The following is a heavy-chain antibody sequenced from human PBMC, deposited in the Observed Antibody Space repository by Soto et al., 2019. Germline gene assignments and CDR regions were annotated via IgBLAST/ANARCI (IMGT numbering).Heavy chain of an antibody. D-gene: IGHD6-13*01. J-gene: IGHJ6*02. CDR2: IDPSDSYT. CDR3: ARRQRAAAINYYYYGMDV. CDR1: GYSFTSYW. Sequence: PREALKLSCKCSGYSFTSYWISWVRQIPGKGLEWMGRIDPSDSYTNYSPSFQGHVTISADKSISTAYLQWSSLKASDTAMYYCARRQRAAAINYYYYGMDVWGQGTTVTVSS. V-gene: IGHV5-10-1*01.